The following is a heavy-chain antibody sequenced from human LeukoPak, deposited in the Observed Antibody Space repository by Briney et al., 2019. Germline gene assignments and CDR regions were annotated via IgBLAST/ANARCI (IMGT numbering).Heavy chain of an antibody. CDR2: INSDGSST. CDR1: GFTFSSYW. Sequence: GGSLRLSCAASGFTFSSYWMHWVRQAPGKGLVWVSRINSDGSSTSYAGSVKGRFTISRDNAKNTLYLQMNSLRAEDTAVYYCASSTVTSGGWFDPWGQGTLVTVSS. V-gene: IGHV3-74*01. J-gene: IGHJ5*02. D-gene: IGHD4-17*01. CDR3: ASSTVTSGGWFDP.